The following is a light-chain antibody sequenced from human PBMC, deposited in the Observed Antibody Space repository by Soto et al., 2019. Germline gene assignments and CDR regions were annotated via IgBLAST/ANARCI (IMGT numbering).Light chain of an antibody. CDR2: GAY. V-gene: IGKV3D-20*02. J-gene: IGKJ5*01. Sequence: EIVLTESRGTLSLSPGARATRSWRARPSVSSSYLAWYQQKPGQAHRLIIYGAYSRATGITDRFSGSGSGTDFTLTIRSLEPEDFAVYYCQQRSSWPITLGQGTRLEIK. CDR1: PSVSSSY. CDR3: QQRSSWPIT.